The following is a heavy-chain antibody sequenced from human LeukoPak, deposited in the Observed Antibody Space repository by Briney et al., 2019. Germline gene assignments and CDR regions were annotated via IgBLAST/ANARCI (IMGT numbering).Heavy chain of an antibody. Sequence: PSETLSLTCTVSGGSISSYNWWSWIRQPPGKGLEWIGHISYSGSTNYNPSLKSRVTISLDTSKNQFSLKLTSVTAADTAVYYCGRDSGYSYGYGVDFWGQGTLVTVSS. D-gene: IGHD5-18*01. V-gene: IGHV4-59*01. J-gene: IGHJ4*02. CDR3: GRDSGYSYGYGVDF. CDR2: ISYSGST. CDR1: GGSISSYN.